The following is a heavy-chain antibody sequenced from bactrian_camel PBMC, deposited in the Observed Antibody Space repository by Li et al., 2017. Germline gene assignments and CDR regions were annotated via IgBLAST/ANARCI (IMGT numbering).Heavy chain of an antibody. Sequence: QVQLVESGGGSVQAGGSLRLSCAALGYVGRSYCMGWFRQVVGKEREEVAEMDGDGVKRYAESMQGRFSISKDNAENTLYLQMDSLKPEDTAMYYCAADTERSRLCSIHSIPYNYWGQGTQVTVS. D-gene: IGHD1*01. V-gene: IGHV3S26*01. CDR1: GYVGRSYC. J-gene: IGHJ4*01. CDR2: MDGDGVK. CDR3: AADTERSRLCSIHSIPYNY.